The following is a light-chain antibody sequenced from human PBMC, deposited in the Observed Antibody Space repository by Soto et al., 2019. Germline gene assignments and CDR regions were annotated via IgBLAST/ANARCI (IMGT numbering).Light chain of an antibody. J-gene: IGKJ4*01. CDR3: QQSYSTPNT. Sequence: DIQMTQSPSSLSASVGDRVTITCRASQSIRTYLNWYQQKPGKAPKLVIYAASSLQSGVPSRFSGSGSGTDFTLTISSLKPEDFATYYCQQSYSTPNTFGGGTKVEIE. V-gene: IGKV1-39*01. CDR2: AAS. CDR1: QSIRTY.